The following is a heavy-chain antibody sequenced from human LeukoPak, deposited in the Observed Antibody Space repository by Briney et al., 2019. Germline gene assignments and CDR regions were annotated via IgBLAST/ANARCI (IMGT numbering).Heavy chain of an antibody. V-gene: IGHV3-48*04. CDR3: ARDNDGYNPDY. CDR1: GFTFSSYS. CDR2: ISSSGSTI. D-gene: IGHD5-24*01. Sequence: GGSLRLSCAASGFTFSSYSMNWVRQAPGKGLEWVSYISSSGSTIYHADSVKGRFTISRDNAKNSLYLQMNSLRAEDTAVYYCARDNDGYNPDYWGQGTLVTVSS. J-gene: IGHJ4*02.